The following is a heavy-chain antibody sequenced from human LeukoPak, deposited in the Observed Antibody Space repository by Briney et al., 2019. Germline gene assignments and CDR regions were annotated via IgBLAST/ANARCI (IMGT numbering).Heavy chain of an antibody. J-gene: IGHJ6*03. D-gene: IGHD4-17*01. Sequence: SETLSLSCSVSGGSTGRQNYYWAWIRQPPGKGLEWIGNIYHTGSAYYSAALKSRVTISIDTSKDHFSLRLTSLTAADTAVYYCARLRDYGNLFFYFYMDVWGKGATVTVSS. CDR2: IYHTGSA. CDR3: ARLRDYGNLFFYFYMDV. CDR1: GGSTGRQNYY. V-gene: IGHV4-39*02.